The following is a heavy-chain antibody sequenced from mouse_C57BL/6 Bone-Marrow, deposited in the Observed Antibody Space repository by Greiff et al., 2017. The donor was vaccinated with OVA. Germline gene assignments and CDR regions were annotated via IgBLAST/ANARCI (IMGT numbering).Heavy chain of an antibody. Sequence: EVQGVESGGDLVKPGGSLKLSCAASGFTFSSYGMSWVRQTPDKRLEWVATISSGGSYTYYPDSVKGRFTISRDNAKNTLYLQMSSLKSEDTAMYYCARHKTMVTTTGFAYWGQGTLVTVSA. V-gene: IGHV5-6*01. CDR1: GFTFSSYG. CDR2: ISSGGSYT. CDR3: ARHKTMVTTTGFAY. J-gene: IGHJ3*01. D-gene: IGHD2-2*01.